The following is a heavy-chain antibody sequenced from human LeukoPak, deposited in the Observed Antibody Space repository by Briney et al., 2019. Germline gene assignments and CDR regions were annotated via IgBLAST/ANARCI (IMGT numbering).Heavy chain of an antibody. CDR2: ISSNGGST. D-gene: IGHD3-10*01. Sequence: GGSLRLSCPASGFSFSSYDMHWVRQAPGKGLEYVSAISSNGGSTYYADSVKGRLTISRDNSKNTLYLHMSSLRPEDTAVYFCVKDIMGSTDYYYGLDVWGQGTTVTVSS. J-gene: IGHJ6*02. V-gene: IGHV3-64D*09. CDR1: GFSFSSYD. CDR3: VKDIMGSTDYYYGLDV.